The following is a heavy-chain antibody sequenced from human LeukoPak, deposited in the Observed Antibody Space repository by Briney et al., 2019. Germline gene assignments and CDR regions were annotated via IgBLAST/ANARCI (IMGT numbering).Heavy chain of an antibody. CDR1: GFTFSSYS. J-gene: IGHJ6*02. D-gene: IGHD3-3*01. Sequence: GGSLRLSCAASGFTFSSYSMNWVRQAPGKGLEWVSSISSSSSYIYYADSVKGRFTISRDNAKNSLYLQMNSLRAEDTAVYYCASVSVEWFGDYYYGMDVWGQGTTVTVSS. V-gene: IGHV3-21*01. CDR2: ISSSSSYI. CDR3: ASVSVEWFGDYYYGMDV.